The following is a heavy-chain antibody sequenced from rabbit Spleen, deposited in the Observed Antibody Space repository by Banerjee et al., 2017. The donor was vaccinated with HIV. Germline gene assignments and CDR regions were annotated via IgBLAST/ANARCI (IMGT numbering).Heavy chain of an antibody. V-gene: IGHV1S40*01. CDR1: GLDFSGDSY. Sequence: QSLEESGGGLVKPGASLTLTCKASGLDFSGDSYDSYMCWVRQAPGKGLEWIACIDIGSSGFTYFASWAKGRFTISKTSSTTVALQMTGMTAADTATYFCARDTSSSFSSYGMDLWGQGTLVTVS. D-gene: IGHD1-1*01. CDR3: ARDTSSSFSSYGMDL. J-gene: IGHJ6*01. CDR2: IDIGSSGFT.